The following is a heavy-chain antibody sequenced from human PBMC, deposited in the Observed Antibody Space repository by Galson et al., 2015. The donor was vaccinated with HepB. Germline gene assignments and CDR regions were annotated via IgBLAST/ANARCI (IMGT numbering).Heavy chain of an antibody. CDR3: ARDFYGSGNYYYYGMDV. J-gene: IGHJ6*02. V-gene: IGHV1-2*06. CDR2: INPNSGDT. CDR1: GYTFIGYH. Sequence: SVKVSCKASGYTFIGYHIHWVRQAPGQGLEWMGRINPNSGDTNYAQKFQGRVTMTRDTSISTAYMELRRLRSDDTAVYYCARDFYGSGNYYYYGMDVWGQGTTVTVSS. D-gene: IGHD3-10*01.